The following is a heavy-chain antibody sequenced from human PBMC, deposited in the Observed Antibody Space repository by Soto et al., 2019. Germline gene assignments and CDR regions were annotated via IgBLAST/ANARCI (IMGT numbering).Heavy chain of an antibody. CDR2: TSGSGGST. V-gene: IGHV3-23*01. CDR3: AKGGGCSGGSCYGPLY. J-gene: IGHJ4*02. D-gene: IGHD2-15*01. CDR1: GFNFRSYA. Sequence: EVRLLESGGALVQPGGSLRLSCAASGFNFRSYAMSWVRQAPGKGLEWVSGTSGSGGSTYYGDSVKGRFTISRDNSKNTLYLQMNSLRVEDTAVYYCAKGGGCSGGSCYGPLYWGQGTLVTVSS.